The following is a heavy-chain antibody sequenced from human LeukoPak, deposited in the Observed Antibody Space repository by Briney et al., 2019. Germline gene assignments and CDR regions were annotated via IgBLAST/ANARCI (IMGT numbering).Heavy chain of an antibody. V-gene: IGHV4-59*08. CDR3: ARHAAFAEYQSHLTHFDY. D-gene: IGHD2-2*01. CDR1: GVSISSYY. J-gene: IGHJ4*02. Sequence: PSETLSLTCTASGVSISSYYWSWIRQPPGKRLEWIGYIYHSGSTNYNSSLKSRVTISVDTSKNQFSLKLSSVTAADTAVYYCARHAAFAEYQSHLTHFDYWGQGTLVTVSS. CDR2: IYHSGST.